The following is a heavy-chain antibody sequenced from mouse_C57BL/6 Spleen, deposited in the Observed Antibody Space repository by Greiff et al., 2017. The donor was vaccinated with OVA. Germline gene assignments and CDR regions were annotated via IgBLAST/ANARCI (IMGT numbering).Heavy chain of an antibody. CDR2: IYPGDGDT. D-gene: IGHD1-1*01. CDR3: ARGTTVVAPGAMDY. V-gene: IGHV1-82*01. Sequence: VQLQQSGPELVKPGASVKISCKASGYAFRSSWMNWVKQRPGKGLEWIGRIYPGDGDTNYNGKFKGKATLTAATSSSPAYMRLSLLTSEDAAVYFGARGTTVVAPGAMDYWGQGTSGTVSS. J-gene: IGHJ4*01. CDR1: GYAFRSSW.